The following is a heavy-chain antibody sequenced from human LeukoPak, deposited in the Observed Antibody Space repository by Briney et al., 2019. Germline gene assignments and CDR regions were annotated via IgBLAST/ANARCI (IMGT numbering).Heavy chain of an antibody. D-gene: IGHD6-19*01. CDR3: ARSGRGAVAGTWFDP. J-gene: IGHJ5*02. Sequence: SVKVSCKASGGTFSSYAISWVRQAPGQGLEWMGGIIPIFGTANYAQKFQGRVTITADESTSTAYMELSSLRSEDTAVYYCARSGRGAVAGTWFDPWSQGTLVTVSS. CDR2: IIPIFGTA. CDR1: GGTFSSYA. V-gene: IGHV1-69*13.